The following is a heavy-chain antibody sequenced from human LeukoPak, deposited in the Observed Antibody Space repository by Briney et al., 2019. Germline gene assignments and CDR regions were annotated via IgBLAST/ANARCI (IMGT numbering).Heavy chain of an antibody. CDR3: ARRFPGSTPTDV. CDR2: IYYSGST. V-gene: IGHV4-39*01. Sequence: SETLSLTCIVSGGSISSSIYYWGWIRQPPGKGLEWIGSIYYSGSTYYNPSLKSRVTISVDTSKNQFSLKLSSVTAADTAVYYCARRFPGSTPTDVWGKGTTVTVSS. J-gene: IGHJ6*04. D-gene: IGHD2-2*01. CDR1: GGSISSSIYY.